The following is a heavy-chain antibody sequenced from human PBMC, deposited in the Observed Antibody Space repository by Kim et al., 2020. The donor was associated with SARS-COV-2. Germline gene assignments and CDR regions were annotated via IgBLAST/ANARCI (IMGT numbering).Heavy chain of an antibody. CDR1: GFTFGDYA. J-gene: IGHJ4*02. D-gene: IGHD3-10*01. CDR2: IRSKAYGGTT. CDR3: TRTEGGPWFGESPIDY. Sequence: GGSLRLSCTASGFTFGDYAMSWFRQAPGKGLEWVGFIRSKAYGGTTEYAASVKGRFTISRDDSKSIAYLQMNSLKTEDTAVYYCTRTEGGPWFGESPIDYWGQGTLVTVSS. V-gene: IGHV3-49*03.